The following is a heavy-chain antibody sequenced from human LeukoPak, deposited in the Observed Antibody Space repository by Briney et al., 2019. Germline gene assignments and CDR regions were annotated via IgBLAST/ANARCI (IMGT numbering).Heavy chain of an antibody. V-gene: IGHV4-59*01. CDR3: ARDEGGYSRFDY. D-gene: IGHD5-12*01. CDR1: GGSFSSYY. CDR2: IYYSGST. Sequence: PSETLSLTCAVYGGSFSSYYWSWIRQPPGKGLEWIGYIYYSGSTNYNPSLKSRVTISVDTSKNQFTLKLSSVTAADTAVYYCARDEGGYSRFDYWGQGTLVTVSS. J-gene: IGHJ4*02.